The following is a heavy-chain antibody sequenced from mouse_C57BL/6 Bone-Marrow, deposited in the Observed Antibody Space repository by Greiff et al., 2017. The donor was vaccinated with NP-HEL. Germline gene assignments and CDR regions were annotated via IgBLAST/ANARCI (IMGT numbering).Heavy chain of an antibody. J-gene: IGHJ4*01. CDR3: ARRDYYGSSYCAMDY. V-gene: IGHV1-80*01. CDR1: GYAFSSYW. D-gene: IGHD1-1*01. Sequence: VQLVESGAELVKPGASVKISCKASGYAFSSYWMNWVKQRPGKGLEWIGQIYPGDGDTNYNGKFKGKATLTADKSSSTAYMQLSSLTSEDSAVYFCARRDYYGSSYCAMDYWGQGTSVTVSS. CDR2: IYPGDGDT.